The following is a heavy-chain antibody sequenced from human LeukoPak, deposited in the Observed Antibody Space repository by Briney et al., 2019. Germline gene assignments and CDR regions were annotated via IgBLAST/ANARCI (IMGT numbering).Heavy chain of an antibody. J-gene: IGHJ6*02. Sequence: SETLSLTCTVSGGSISYYYWSWIRQSPGKGLEWIGYIYYSGTTNYNPSLKSRVTISVDTSKNQFSLQPRSVTAADTAVYYCAREDPQTTVPEGMDVWGQGPRSPSP. V-gene: IGHV4-59*01. D-gene: IGHD4-17*01. CDR2: IYYSGTT. CDR3: AREDPQTTVPEGMDV. CDR1: GGSISYYY.